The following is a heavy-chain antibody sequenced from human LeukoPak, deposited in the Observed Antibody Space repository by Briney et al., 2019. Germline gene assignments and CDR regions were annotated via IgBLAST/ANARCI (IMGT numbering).Heavy chain of an antibody. CDR1: GYTFTGYY. Sequence: ASVKVSCKASGYTFTGYYMHWVRQAPGQGLEWMGWINPNSGGTNYAQKFQGRVTMTRDTSISTACMELSRLRSDDTAVYYCARDPIWRYGFRQAFDIWGQGTMVTVSS. D-gene: IGHD1-1*01. CDR3: ARDPIWRYGFRQAFDI. V-gene: IGHV1-2*02. J-gene: IGHJ3*02. CDR2: INPNSGGT.